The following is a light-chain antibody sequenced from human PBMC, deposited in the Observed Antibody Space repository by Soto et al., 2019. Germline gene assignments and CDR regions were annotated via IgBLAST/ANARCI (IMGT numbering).Light chain of an antibody. J-gene: IGKJ4*01. CDR3: QQSHSAPLT. Sequence: QMTQSPSSLFASVGDRVTITCRASQSISSHLNWYQQKVGQTPRLLIYAASTLQSEVPPRFSGSGSGTEFTPTISGLQREDFATYYCQQSHSAPLTFVGGTKIQI. V-gene: IGKV1-39*01. CDR1: QSISSH. CDR2: AAS.